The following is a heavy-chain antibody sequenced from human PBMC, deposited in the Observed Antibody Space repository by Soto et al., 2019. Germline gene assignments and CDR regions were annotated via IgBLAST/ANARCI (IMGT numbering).Heavy chain of an antibody. D-gene: IGHD1-7*01. J-gene: IGHJ6*02. Sequence: SQPFSLTCAISLDSVSRNSAACNCIRQSPSGGLEWLGRTYYRSKWYNDYAVSVKSRITINPDTSKNQFSLQLNSVTPEDTAVYYCASDSLTGTTEGYYYYGMDVWGQGTTVTVSS. CDR2: TYYRSKWYN. CDR1: LDSVSRNSAA. V-gene: IGHV6-1*01. CDR3: ASDSLTGTTEGYYYYGMDV.